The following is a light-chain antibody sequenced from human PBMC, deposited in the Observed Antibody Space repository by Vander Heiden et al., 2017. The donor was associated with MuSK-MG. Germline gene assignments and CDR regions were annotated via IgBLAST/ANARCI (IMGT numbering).Light chain of an antibody. CDR3: QQSHSTPTT. CDR2: AAS. V-gene: IGKV1-39*01. J-gene: IGKJ5*01. Sequence: IQMTQSPSSLSASVGDRVTITCRASQSISTYLNWYQQKPGKAPKFLIYAASTLQSGVPSRFSGSGSGTDFTLTISSLQPEDFATYYCQQSHSTPTTFGQGTRLEIK. CDR1: QSISTY.